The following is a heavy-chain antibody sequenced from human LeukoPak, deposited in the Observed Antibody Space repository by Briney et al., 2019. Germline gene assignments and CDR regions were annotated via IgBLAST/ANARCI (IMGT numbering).Heavy chain of an antibody. CDR2: ISGSGGST. J-gene: IGHJ4*02. D-gene: IGHD6-6*01. V-gene: IGHV3-23*01. CDR1: GSTFSSYA. CDR3: AKDFQSRYSSSSFDY. Sequence: GGSLRLSCAASGSTFSSYAMSWVRQAPGKGLEWVSAISGSGGSTYYADSVKGRFTISRDNSKNTLYLQMNSLRAEGTAVYYCAKDFQSRYSSSSFDYWGQGTLVTVSS.